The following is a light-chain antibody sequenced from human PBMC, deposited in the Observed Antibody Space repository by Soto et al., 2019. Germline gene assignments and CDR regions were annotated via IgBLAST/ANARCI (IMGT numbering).Light chain of an antibody. Sequence: DIQMTQSPSSLSASVGDRVTITCRASQTIDTYLNWYQQNPGKAPKLLIYAASTLQDEVPSRFSGSGSGTDFTLTISSLQPEDFATYYCQQSTGIPYTFGQGTKLETK. CDR1: QTIDTY. CDR3: QQSTGIPYT. CDR2: AAS. J-gene: IGKJ2*01. V-gene: IGKV1-39*01.